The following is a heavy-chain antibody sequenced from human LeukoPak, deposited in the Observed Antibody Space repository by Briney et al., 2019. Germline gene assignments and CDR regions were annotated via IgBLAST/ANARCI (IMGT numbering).Heavy chain of an antibody. V-gene: IGHV3-30-3*01. CDR1: GFTFSSYA. CDR2: ISYDGSNK. J-gene: IGHJ6*02. CDR3: AKDQTHYGDYVRFDYYSYGMDV. D-gene: IGHD4-17*01. Sequence: GGSLRLSCAASGFTFSSYAMHWVRQAPGKGLEWVAVISYDGSNKYYADSVKGRFTISRDNSKNTLYLQMNSLRAEDTAVYYCAKDQTHYGDYVRFDYYSYGMDVWGQGTTVTVSS.